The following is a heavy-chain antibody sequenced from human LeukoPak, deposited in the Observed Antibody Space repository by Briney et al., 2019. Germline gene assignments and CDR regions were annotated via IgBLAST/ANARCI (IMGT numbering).Heavy chain of an antibody. D-gene: IGHD3-22*01. CDR2: INSDGSST. J-gene: IGHJ4*02. Sequence: GGSLRLPCAASGFTFSSYWMHWVRQAPGKGLVWVSRINSDGSSTSYADSVKGRFTISRDNAKNTLYLQMNSLRAEDTAVYYCARVLDYYDSSGYSSYWGQGTLVTVSS. CDR3: ARVLDYYDSSGYSSY. V-gene: IGHV3-74*01. CDR1: GFTFSSYW.